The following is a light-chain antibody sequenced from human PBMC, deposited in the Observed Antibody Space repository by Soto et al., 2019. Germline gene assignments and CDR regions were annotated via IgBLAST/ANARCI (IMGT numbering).Light chain of an antibody. CDR1: QSISSY. CDR3: QQYHSYSLT. Sequence: DIQMTQSPSSLSASVGDRVTITCRASQSISSYLNWYQQKPGKAPNLLIYDASSLESGVPSRFSGSGSGTEFTLTISSLQPDDFATYYCQQYHSYSLTFGQGTKVDIK. CDR2: DAS. J-gene: IGKJ1*01. V-gene: IGKV1-5*01.